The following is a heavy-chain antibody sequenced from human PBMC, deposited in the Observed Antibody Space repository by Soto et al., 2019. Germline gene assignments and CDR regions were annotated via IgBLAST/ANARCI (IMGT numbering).Heavy chain of an antibody. CDR3: AKVPLHLVHTHYFHY. J-gene: IGHJ4*02. CDR2: ISGSGDST. CDR1: GFTFSSYA. D-gene: IGHD6-6*01. Sequence: EVQLLESGGGLVQPGGSLRISCAASGFTFSSYAMTWVRQAPGKGLEWVSVISGSGDSTYYADSVRGRFIISRDNSKNTLYLQMNRLRAEDTAVYFCAKVPLHLVHTHYFHYWGQGTLVTVSS. V-gene: IGHV3-23*01.